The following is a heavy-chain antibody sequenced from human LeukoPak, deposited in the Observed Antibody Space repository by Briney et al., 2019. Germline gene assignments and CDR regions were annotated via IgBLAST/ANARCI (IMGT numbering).Heavy chain of an antibody. J-gene: IGHJ4*02. D-gene: IGHD4-17*01. V-gene: IGHV4-59*01. Sequence: SETLSLTCTVSGGSISSYYWSWIRQPPGKGLEWIGYIYYSGSTNYNPPLKSRVTISVDTSKNQFSLKLSSVTAADTAVYYCARALTVTTEIDYWGQGTLVTVSS. CDR2: IYYSGST. CDR3: ARALTVTTEIDY. CDR1: GGSISSYY.